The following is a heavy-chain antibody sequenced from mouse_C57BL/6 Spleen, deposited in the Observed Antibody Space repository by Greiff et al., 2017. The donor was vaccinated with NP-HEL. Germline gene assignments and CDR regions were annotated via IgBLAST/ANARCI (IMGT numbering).Heavy chain of an antibody. CDR2: INPSSGYT. V-gene: IGHV1-4*01. CDR3: ARYYSNHGDFDY. D-gene: IGHD2-5*01. J-gene: IGHJ2*01. CDR1: GYTFTSYT. Sequence: QVQLQQFGAELARPGASVKMSCKASGYTFTSYTMHWVKQRPGQGLEWIGYINPSSGYTKYNQKFKDKATLTADKSSSTAYMQLSSLTSEDSAVYYCARYYSNHGDFDYWGQGTTLTVSS.